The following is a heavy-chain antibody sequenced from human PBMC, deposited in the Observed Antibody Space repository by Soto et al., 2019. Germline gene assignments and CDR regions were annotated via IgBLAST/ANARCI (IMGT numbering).Heavy chain of an antibody. D-gene: IGHD2-2*01. V-gene: IGHV3-21*01. CDR1: GFTFSSYA. CDR2: ISSSSSYI. Sequence: EVQLLESGGGLVQPGGSLRLSCAASGFTFSSYAMSWVRQAPGKGLEWVSSISSSSSYIYYADSVKGRFTISRDNAKNSLYLQMNSLRAEDTAVYYCARDNTDIVVVPAAKNYYYGMDVWGQGTTVTVSS. J-gene: IGHJ6*02. CDR3: ARDNTDIVVVPAAKNYYYGMDV.